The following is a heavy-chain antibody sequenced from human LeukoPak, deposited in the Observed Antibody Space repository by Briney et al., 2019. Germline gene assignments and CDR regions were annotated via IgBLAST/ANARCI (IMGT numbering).Heavy chain of an antibody. CDR2: IVDGSGNT. CDR1: GFTFTSSA. J-gene: IGHJ6*03. D-gene: IGHD2-8*01. V-gene: IGHV1-58*02. Sequence: SVKVSCKASGFTFTSSAMQWVRQARGQRLEGIGWIVDGSGNTNYAQKFQERVTITRDMSTSTAYMELSSLRSEDTAVYYCAAGMGVMAKRWGRGNYYYMDVWGKGTTVTVSS. CDR3: AAGMGVMAKRWGRGNYYYMDV.